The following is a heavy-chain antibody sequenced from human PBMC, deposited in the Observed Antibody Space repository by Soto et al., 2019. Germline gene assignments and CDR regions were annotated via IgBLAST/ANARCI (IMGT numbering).Heavy chain of an antibody. D-gene: IGHD2-15*01. Sequence: PSETLSLTCTVSDGSISSGGYYWSWIRQHPGKGLEWVGYIYYSGSTYYNPSLKSRVTISVDTSKNQFSLKLSSVTAADTAVYYCVRGGPQLWFDPWGQGTLVTVSS. V-gene: IGHV4-31*03. CDR1: DGSISSGGYY. CDR2: IYYSGST. CDR3: VRGGPQLWFDP. J-gene: IGHJ5*02.